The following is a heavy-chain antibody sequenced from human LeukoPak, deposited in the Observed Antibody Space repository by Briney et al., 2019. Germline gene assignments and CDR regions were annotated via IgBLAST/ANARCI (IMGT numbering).Heavy chain of an antibody. CDR3: ARGVKPGLGEAPAF. V-gene: IGHV4-59*07. D-gene: IGHD3-10*01. Sequence: NPSHPLSLPCTVSGRSYSPYNRLWILQPPGKGLEPMGYINYSGSTTYSPSLKSRVTISVDASKSQFSLKLTSVTAADTAVYYCARGVKPGLGEAPAFWGQGTLVTVSS. CDR2: INYSGST. J-gene: IGHJ4*02. CDR1: GRSYSPYN.